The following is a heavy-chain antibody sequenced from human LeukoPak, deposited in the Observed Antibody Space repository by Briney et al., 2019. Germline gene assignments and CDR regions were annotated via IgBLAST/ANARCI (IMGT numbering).Heavy chain of an antibody. Sequence: KSGGSLRLSCAASGFTFSSYAMSWVRQAPGKGLDWVSGMSGSGTSTYYADSVKGRFTISRDNPKNTLYLQMNSLRAEDTAVYYCAKDPRTGTHSSGMDVWGQGTTVTVSS. D-gene: IGHD1-1*01. V-gene: IGHV3-23*01. CDR3: AKDPRTGTHSSGMDV. CDR1: GFTFSSYA. CDR2: MSGSGTST. J-gene: IGHJ6*02.